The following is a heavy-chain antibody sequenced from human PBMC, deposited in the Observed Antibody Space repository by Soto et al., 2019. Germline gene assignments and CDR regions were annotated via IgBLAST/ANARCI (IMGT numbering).Heavy chain of an antibody. D-gene: IGHD6-6*01. V-gene: IGHV3-23*01. CDR1: GFTFSSYA. CDR3: AKDEQLVGLYYYYYGMDV. CDR2: ISGSGGST. Sequence: GGSLRLSCAASGFTFSSYAMSWVRQAPGKGLEWVSAISGSGGSTYYADSVKGRFTISRDNSKNTLYLQMNSLRAEDTAVYYCAKDEQLVGLYYYYYGMDVWGQGTTVTVSS. J-gene: IGHJ6*02.